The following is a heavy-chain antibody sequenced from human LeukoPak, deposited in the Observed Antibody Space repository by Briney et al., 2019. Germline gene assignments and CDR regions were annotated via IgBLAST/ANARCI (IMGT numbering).Heavy chain of an antibody. D-gene: IGHD5-12*01. CDR2: IRYDGSNK. J-gene: IGHJ6*03. Sequence: PGGSLRLSCGTSGFTFINYGMHWVRQTPAKGLEWAAFIRYDGSNKYYTESVKGRFTISRDNSKNTLSLEMNGLRTEDTGIYYCARDGGYRSDYHYMDVWGKGTTVTVSS. CDR3: ARDGGYRSDYHYMDV. CDR1: GFTFINYG. V-gene: IGHV3-30*02.